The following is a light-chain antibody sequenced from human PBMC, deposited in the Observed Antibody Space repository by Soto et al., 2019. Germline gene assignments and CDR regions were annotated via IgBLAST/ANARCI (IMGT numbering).Light chain of an antibody. Sequence: DIQLTQSPSLLSASVGDRVTITCRASQNIARSLAWYQQKPGKAPALLIYAASSLQTGVPSRFSGSGSGTEFTLTISSLQPEEYATDYCQQFEIFPRSFGQGTRLDIK. J-gene: IGKJ2*01. CDR1: QNIARS. V-gene: IGKV1-9*01. CDR2: AAS. CDR3: QQFEIFPRS.